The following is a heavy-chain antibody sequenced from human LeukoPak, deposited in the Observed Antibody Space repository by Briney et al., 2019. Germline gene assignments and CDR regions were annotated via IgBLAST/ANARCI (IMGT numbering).Heavy chain of an antibody. V-gene: IGHV4-30-2*01. D-gene: IGHD3-3*01. J-gene: IGHJ5*02. CDR3: ARSPYDFWSGTNWFDP. CDR2: IYHSGST. Sequence: SETLSLTCAVSGGSISSGGYSWRWIRQPPGKGLEWIGYIYHSGSTYYNPSLKSRVTISVDRSKNQFSLKLSSVTAADTAVYYCARSPYDFWSGTNWFDPWGQGTLVTVSS. CDR1: GGSISSGGYS.